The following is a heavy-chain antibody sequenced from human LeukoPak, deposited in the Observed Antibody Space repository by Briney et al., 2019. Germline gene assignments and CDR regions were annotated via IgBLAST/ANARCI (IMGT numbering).Heavy chain of an antibody. Sequence: GSLRLSCAASGFTFSDYYMSWVRQPPGKGLEWIAFMYYSGSTNYNPSLKSRVTISVDTSKNQFSLKLSSVTAADTAVYYCARRSISGNSWDYFDYWGQGTLVTVSS. CDR3: ARRSISGNSWDYFDY. D-gene: IGHD4-23*01. J-gene: IGHJ4*02. V-gene: IGHV4-59*08. CDR2: MYYSGST. CDR1: GFTFSDYY.